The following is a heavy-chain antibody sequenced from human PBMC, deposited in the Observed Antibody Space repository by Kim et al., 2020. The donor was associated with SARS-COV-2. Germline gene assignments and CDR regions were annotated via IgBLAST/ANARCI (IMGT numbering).Heavy chain of an antibody. D-gene: IGHD6-13*01. J-gene: IGHJ5*02. Sequence: SETLSLTCTVSGGSISSGGYYWSWIRQHPGKGLEWIGYIYYSGSTYYNPSLKSRVTISVDTSKNQFSLKLSSVTAADTAVYYCARGIHCSSWSPWWFDPWGQGTLVTVSS. CDR1: GGSISSGGYY. CDR2: IYYSGST. V-gene: IGHV4-31*03. CDR3: ARGIHCSSWSPWWFDP.